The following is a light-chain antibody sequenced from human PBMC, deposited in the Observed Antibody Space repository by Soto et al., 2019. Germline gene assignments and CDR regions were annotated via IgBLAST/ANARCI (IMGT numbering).Light chain of an antibody. CDR1: QSVSSSY. J-gene: IGKJ1*01. V-gene: IGKV3-20*01. CDR3: QHHGSSSWT. CDR2: GAS. Sequence: EIVLTQSPGTLSLSPGERATLSCRASQSVSSSYLAWYQQTPGQAPRLLIYGASNRATGIPDRFSGSGSGTDFTLTISRLEPEDFAVFYCQHHGSSSWTFGQGTKVEIK.